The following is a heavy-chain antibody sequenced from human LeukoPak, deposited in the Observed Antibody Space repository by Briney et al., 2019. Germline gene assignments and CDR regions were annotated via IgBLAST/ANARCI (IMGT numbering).Heavy chain of an antibody. V-gene: IGHV3-74*01. D-gene: IGHD6-19*01. Sequence: TGGSLRLSCAASGFTFSSYWMHWVRQAPGKGLVWVSRINSDGSSTNYADSVKGRFTISRDNAKNTLYLQMNSLRAEDTAVYYCSGGGTIAVTGYWGQGTLVTVSS. CDR2: INSDGSST. CDR1: GFTFSSYW. J-gene: IGHJ4*02. CDR3: SGGGTIAVTGY.